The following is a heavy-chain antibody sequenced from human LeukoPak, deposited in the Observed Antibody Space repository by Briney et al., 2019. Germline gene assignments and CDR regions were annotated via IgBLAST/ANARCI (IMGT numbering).Heavy chain of an antibody. Sequence: GASLRLSCAASGFTFSSYAMSWVRQAPGKGLEWVSAISGSGGSTYYADSVKGRFTISRDNSKNTLYLQMNSLRAEDTAVYYCAKSSGYSSGGGLDFDYWGQGTLSPSPQ. V-gene: IGHV3-23*01. D-gene: IGHD6-19*01. CDR1: GFTFSSYA. J-gene: IGHJ4*02. CDR3: AKSSGYSSGGGLDFDY. CDR2: ISGSGGST.